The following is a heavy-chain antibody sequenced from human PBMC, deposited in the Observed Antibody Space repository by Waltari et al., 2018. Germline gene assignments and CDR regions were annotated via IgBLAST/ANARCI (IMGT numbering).Heavy chain of an antibody. CDR2: IGPGHGAR. CDR1: GFTFSTFG. V-gene: IGHV3-23*01. J-gene: IGHJ4*02. CDR3: AKGTETLNRYFDF. Sequence: EVQLLESGGGLVQSGGSLRLSCAASGFTFSTFGMGWVRRAPGTGRELVSTIGPGHGARYSADSVKGRFIISRDDSKSTLSLQMSSLRGDDTALYYCAKGTETLNRYFDFWGQGTLVTVSP.